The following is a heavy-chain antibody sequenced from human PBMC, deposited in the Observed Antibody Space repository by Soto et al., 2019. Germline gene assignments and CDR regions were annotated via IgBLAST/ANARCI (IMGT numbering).Heavy chain of an antibody. D-gene: IGHD2-2*01. V-gene: IGHV3-23*01. CDR3: AKALTPPLVAVPAVQGYYYYGMDV. J-gene: IGHJ6*02. Sequence: EVQLLESGGGLVQPGGSLRLSCAASGFTFSSYAMSWVRQAPGKGLEWVSAISGSGGSTYYADSVKGRFTISRDNSKNTLYLQMDSLRAEDTAVYYCAKALTPPLVAVPAVQGYYYYGMDVWGQGTTVTVSS. CDR1: GFTFSSYA. CDR2: ISGSGGST.